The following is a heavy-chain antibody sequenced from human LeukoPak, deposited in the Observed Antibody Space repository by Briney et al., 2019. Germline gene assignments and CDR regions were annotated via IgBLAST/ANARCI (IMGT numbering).Heavy chain of an antibody. CDR1: GFTFSSYA. V-gene: IGHV3-23*01. CDR3: AKDRDIVVVPAAYAYFDY. CDR2: ISGSGGST. J-gene: IGHJ4*02. D-gene: IGHD2-2*01. Sequence: PGGSLRLSCAASGFTFSSYAMSWVRQAPGKGLEWVSAISGSGGSTYYADSVEGRFTISRDNSKNTLYLQMNSLRAEDTAVYYCAKDRDIVVVPAAYAYFDYWGQGTLVTVSS.